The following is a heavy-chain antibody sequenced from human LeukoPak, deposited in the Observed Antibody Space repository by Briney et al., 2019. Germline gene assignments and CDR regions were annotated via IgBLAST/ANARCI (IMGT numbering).Heavy chain of an antibody. J-gene: IGHJ4*02. CDR3: AKDKPICSSTSCYFDY. D-gene: IGHD2-2*01. V-gene: IGHV3-23*01. CDR1: GFTFSSYA. Sequence: GGSLRLFCAASGFTFSSYAMSWVRQAPGKGLEWVSAISGSGGSTYYADSVKGRFTISRDNSKNTLYLQMNSLRAEDTAVYYCAKDKPICSSTSCYFDYWGQGTLVTVSS. CDR2: ISGSGGST.